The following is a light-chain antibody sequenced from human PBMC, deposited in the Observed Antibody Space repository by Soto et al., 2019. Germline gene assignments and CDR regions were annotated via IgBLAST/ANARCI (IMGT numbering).Light chain of an antibody. V-gene: IGKV3D-15*01. Sequence: EIVLTQSPDTLSVSPGERATLSCRASQTVGSNLAWYQQKPGQAPRLLIYGASTRASDTPARFSGSGSVTEFALTISSLQSEDFAVYYCQQYGSSPYTFGLGTKLEIK. CDR3: QQYGSSPYT. CDR1: QTVGSN. J-gene: IGKJ2*01. CDR2: GAS.